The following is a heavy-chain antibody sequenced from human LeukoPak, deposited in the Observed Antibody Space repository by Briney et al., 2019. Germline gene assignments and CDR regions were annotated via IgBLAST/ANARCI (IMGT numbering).Heavy chain of an antibody. V-gene: IGHV3-23*01. CDR1: GFTFSSYA. CDR2: ISNSGGST. J-gene: IGHJ4*02. D-gene: IGHD3-22*01. Sequence: PGGSLRLSCAASGFTFSSYAMSWVRQAPGKGLEWVSAISNSGGSTYYADSVKGRFTISRDNSKNTLYLQMNSLRAEDTAVYYCARYLYDYDGSGYYFLDYWGQGTLVTVSS. CDR3: ARYLYDYDGSGYYFLDY.